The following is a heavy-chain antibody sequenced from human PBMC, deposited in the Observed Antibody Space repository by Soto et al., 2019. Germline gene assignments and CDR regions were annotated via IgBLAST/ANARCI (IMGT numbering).Heavy chain of an antibody. CDR1: GGSISSSCYY. Sequence: PSETLSLTCTISGGSISSSCYYWVWLRQPPGKGLEWIGSIYYSGSTYYNPSLKSRVTISVDTSKNQFSLKLSSVTAADTAVYYCARRTIFGVVLFDYWGQGIQVTVSS. CDR3: ARRTIFGVVLFDY. D-gene: IGHD3-3*01. J-gene: IGHJ4*02. V-gene: IGHV4-39*01. CDR2: IYYSGST.